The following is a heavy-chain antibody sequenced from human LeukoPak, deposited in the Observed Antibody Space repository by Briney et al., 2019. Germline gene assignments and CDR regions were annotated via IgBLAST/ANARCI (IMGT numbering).Heavy chain of an antibody. CDR1: GGSISRSGFY. V-gene: IGHV4-61*05. CDR3: ARLDNHYGSGSYYHADY. J-gene: IGHJ4*02. D-gene: IGHD3-10*01. CDR2: IYYSGST. Sequence: SETLSLTCTVSGGSISRSGFYWGWIRQPPGKGLEWIGYIYYSGSTNYNPSLKSRVTMSVDTSKNQFSLKLTSVTAADTAVYYCARLDNHYGSGSYYHADYWGQGTLVTVSS.